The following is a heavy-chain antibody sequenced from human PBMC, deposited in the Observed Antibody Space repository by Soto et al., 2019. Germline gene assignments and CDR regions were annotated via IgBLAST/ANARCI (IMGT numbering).Heavy chain of an antibody. Sequence: GGSLRLSCAASGLTFSSYGMHWVRQAPGKGLEWVAVIWYDGSNKYYADSVKGRFTISRDNSKNTVYLQMSSLRVEDTAVYYCVKGEYYYDSSGYYPFDYWGQGTLVTVSS. D-gene: IGHD3-22*01. J-gene: IGHJ4*02. CDR3: VKGEYYYDSSGYYPFDY. CDR1: GLTFSSYG. CDR2: IWYDGSNK. V-gene: IGHV3-30*02.